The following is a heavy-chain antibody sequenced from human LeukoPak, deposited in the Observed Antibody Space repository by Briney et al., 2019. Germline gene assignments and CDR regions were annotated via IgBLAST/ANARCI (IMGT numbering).Heavy chain of an antibody. CDR2: IRYDGSNK. CDR3: AKDPVLRFLEWLFPPGY. Sequence: GGYLRLSCAASGFTFSSYGMHWVRQAPGKGLEWVAFIRYDGSNKYYADSVKGRFTISRDNSKNTLYLQMNSLRAEDTAVYYCAKDPVLRFLEWLFPPGYWGQGTLVTVSS. V-gene: IGHV3-30*02. D-gene: IGHD3-3*01. CDR1: GFTFSSYG. J-gene: IGHJ4*02.